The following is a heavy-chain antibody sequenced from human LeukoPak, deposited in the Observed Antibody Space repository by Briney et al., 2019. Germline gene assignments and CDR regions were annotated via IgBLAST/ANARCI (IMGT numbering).Heavy chain of an antibody. CDR2: MNPNGGNT. D-gene: IGHD3-10*01. V-gene: IGHV1-8*01. Sequence: ASVKVSCKASGYTFTCYDINWVRQATGQGLEWMGWMNPNGGNTGYAQKFQGRVTMTRNTSISTAYMELSSLRSEDTAVYYCARSSFRGVTLFDYWGQGTLVTVSS. CDR1: GYTFTCYD. J-gene: IGHJ4*02. CDR3: ARSSFRGVTLFDY.